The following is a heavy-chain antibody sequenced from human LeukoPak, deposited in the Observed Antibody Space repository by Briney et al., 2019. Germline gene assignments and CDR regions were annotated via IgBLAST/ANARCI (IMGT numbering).Heavy chain of an antibody. J-gene: IGHJ5*02. CDR3: ARGPSCSSMSCLYWFDP. Sequence: ASVKVSCKASGYTFTSNDINWVRQATGQGLEWMGWMNPNSGNTGYAQKFQGRLTMTRNTSISTAYMELSSLRSDDTALYYCARGPSCSSMSCLYWFDPWGQGTLVTVSS. D-gene: IGHD2-2*01. CDR1: GYTFTSND. V-gene: IGHV1-8*01. CDR2: MNPNSGNT.